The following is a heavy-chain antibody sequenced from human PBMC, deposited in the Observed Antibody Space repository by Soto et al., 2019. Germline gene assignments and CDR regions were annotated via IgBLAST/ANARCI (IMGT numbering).Heavy chain of an antibody. CDR3: ASYGVSSFDY. J-gene: IGHJ4*02. CDR1: GYTFIGYY. D-gene: IGHD4-17*01. CDR2: INPNGGGT. Sequence: QVQLVQSGAEVKKPGASVKVSCKASGYTFIGYYVHWVRQAPGQGLEWMGWINPNGGGTNYAQNFQGRVTMTRDTSITTAYMELRSLRSDDTAIYYCASYGVSSFDYWGQGTMVTVSS. V-gene: IGHV1-2*02.